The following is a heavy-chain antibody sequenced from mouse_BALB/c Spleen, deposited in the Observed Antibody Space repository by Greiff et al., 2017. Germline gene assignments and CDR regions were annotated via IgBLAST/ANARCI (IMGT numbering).Heavy chain of an antibody. J-gene: IGHJ4*01. CDR2: INPYNDGT. CDR3: TRLEGNYAMDY. CDR1: GYTFTSYV. V-gene: IGHV1-14*01. Sequence: VQLQQSGPELVKPGASVKMSCKASGYTFTSYVMHWVKQKPGQGLEWIGYINPYNDGTKYNEKFKGKATLTSDKSSSTAYMQLSSPTSEDSAVYYCTRLEGNYAMDYWGQGTSVTVSS.